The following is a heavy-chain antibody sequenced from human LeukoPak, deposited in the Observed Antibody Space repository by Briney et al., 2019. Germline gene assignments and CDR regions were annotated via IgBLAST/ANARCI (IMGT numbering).Heavy chain of an antibody. CDR2: TYYRSKWSN. J-gene: IGHJ4*02. CDR1: GDSVSSNSAA. D-gene: IGHD3-16*01. Sequence: SQTLSLTCVISGDSVSSNSAAWNWIRQSPSRGLEWLGRTYYRSKWSNDYAVSVKSRITINPDTSKNQFSLQLNFVTPEDTAVYYCARVGGNQWRGFDYWGQGTLVTVSS. V-gene: IGHV6-1*01. CDR3: ARVGGNQWRGFDY.